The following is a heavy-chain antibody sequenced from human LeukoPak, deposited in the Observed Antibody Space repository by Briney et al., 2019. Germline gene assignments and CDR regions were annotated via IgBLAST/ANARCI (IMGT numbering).Heavy chain of an antibody. J-gene: IGHJ4*02. V-gene: IGHV3-11*01. D-gene: IGHD7-27*01. CDR2: IGISGETS. CDR1: GFTFSGHY. CDR3: TRYGDSANKVDF. Sequence: GGSLRLSCAASGFTFSGHYMSWIRQAPGKGLEWLSHIGISGETSHNADSVKGRFTISRDNGKSTLYLQMNSLRVEDTAVYYCTRYGDSANKVDFWGQGTLVTVSS.